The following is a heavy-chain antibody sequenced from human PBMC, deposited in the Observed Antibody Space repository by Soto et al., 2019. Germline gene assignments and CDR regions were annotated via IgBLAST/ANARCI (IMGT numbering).Heavy chain of an antibody. CDR2: INPNSGGT. CDR1: GYTFTGYY. J-gene: IGHJ3*02. D-gene: IGHD1-1*01. V-gene: IGHV1-2*04. Sequence: ASVKVSCKASGYTFTGYYMHWVRQAPGQGLEWMGWINPNSGGTNYAQKFQGWVTMTRYTSISTAYMELSRLGSDDTGLYSCATLYNWKDGAFDIWGQGTMVTVSS. CDR3: ATLYNWKDGAFDI.